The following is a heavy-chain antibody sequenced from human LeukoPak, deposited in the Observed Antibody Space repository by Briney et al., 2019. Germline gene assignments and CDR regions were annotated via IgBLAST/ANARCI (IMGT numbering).Heavy chain of an antibody. J-gene: IGHJ3*02. V-gene: IGHV3-30*04. D-gene: IGHD1-26*01. CDR1: GFTFSSYV. CDR3: ARDGGDSGSYKKVGAFDI. CDR2: ISYDGSNE. Sequence: GGSLRLSCAASGFTFSSYVMHWVRQAPGKGLEWVAIISYDGSNEYYADSVKGRFTTSRDNAKNSLYLQMNSLRAEDTAVYYCARDGGDSGSYKKVGAFDIWGQGTMVTVSS.